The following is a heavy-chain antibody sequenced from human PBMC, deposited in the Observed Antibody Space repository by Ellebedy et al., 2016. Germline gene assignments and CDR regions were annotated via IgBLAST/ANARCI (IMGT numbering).Heavy chain of an antibody. CDR1: GGSFSGYY. CDR3: AGFSWSR. V-gene: IGHV4-34*01. D-gene: IGHD3-10*01. Sequence: SETLSLTCAVYGGSFSGYYWSWIRQPPGKGLEWIGEINHSGSTNYNPSLKSRVTISVDTSKNQFSLKLSSVTAADTAVYYCAGFSWSRWGQGTLVTVSS. CDR2: INHSGST. J-gene: IGHJ4*02.